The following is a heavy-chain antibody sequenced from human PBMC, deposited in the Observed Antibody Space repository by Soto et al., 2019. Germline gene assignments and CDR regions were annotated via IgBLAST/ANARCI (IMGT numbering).Heavy chain of an antibody. D-gene: IGHD3-22*01. CDR2: IFSNDEK. V-gene: IGHV2-26*01. CDR1: GFSLSNARMG. CDR3: ARIRDSSGYRTYYFDY. Sequence: QVTLKESGPVLVKPTETLTLTCTVSGFSLSNARMGVSWIRQPPGKALEWPAHIFSNDEKSYSASLKSRLTIDKDTTKSQMDLTMTNMDPVDTATYYCARIRDSSGYRTYYFDYWGQGTLVTVSS. J-gene: IGHJ4*02.